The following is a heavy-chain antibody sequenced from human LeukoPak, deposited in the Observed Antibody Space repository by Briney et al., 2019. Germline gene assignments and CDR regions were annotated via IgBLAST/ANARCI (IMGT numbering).Heavy chain of an antibody. CDR2: IYYSGST. CDR3: AREPGSGAFDI. J-gene: IGHJ3*02. Sequence: SETLSLTCAVYGGSFSGYYWSWIRQPPGKGLEWIGYIYYSGSTNYNPSLKSRVTISVDTSKNQFSLKLSSVTAADTAVYYCAREPGSGAFDIWGQGTMVTVSS. CDR1: GGSFSGYY. V-gene: IGHV4-59*01.